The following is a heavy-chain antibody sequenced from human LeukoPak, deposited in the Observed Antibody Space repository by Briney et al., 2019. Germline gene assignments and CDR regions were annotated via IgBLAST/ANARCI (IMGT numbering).Heavy chain of an antibody. Sequence: SETLSLTCTVSGGSISSSSYYWGWIRQPPGKGLEWIGSMYHSGNTYYNPSLKSRVTISVDTSKNQFSLKLSSVTAADTAAYYCARLGYCSGGSCYYYYYMDVWGKGTTVTVSS. CDR2: MYHSGNT. CDR3: ARLGYCSGGSCYYYYYMDV. J-gene: IGHJ6*03. V-gene: IGHV4-39*07. D-gene: IGHD2-15*01. CDR1: GGSISSSSYY.